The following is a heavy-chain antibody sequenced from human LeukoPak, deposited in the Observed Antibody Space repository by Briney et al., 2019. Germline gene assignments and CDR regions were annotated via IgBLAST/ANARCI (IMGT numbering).Heavy chain of an antibody. CDR3: AKRLTSGWAFDY. CDR1: GFTFSSYA. CDR2: ISGSGGST. D-gene: IGHD6-19*01. Sequence: GGSLRLSCAASGFTFSSYAMSWVRQAPGKGLEWVSAISGSGGSTYYADSVKGRSTISRNNSKNTLYLQMNSLRAEDTAVYYCAKRLTSGWAFDYWGQGTLVTVSS. J-gene: IGHJ4*02. V-gene: IGHV3-23*01.